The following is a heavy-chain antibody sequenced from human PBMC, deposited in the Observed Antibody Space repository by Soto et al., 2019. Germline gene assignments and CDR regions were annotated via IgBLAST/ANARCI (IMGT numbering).Heavy chain of an antibody. CDR2: IYYSGST. D-gene: IGHD1-1*01. CDR3: ASVQLEQSYFDY. V-gene: IGHV4-4*02. J-gene: IGHJ4*02. CDR1: GGSISSSNW. Sequence: SETLSLTCAVSGGSISSSNWWSWVRQPPGKGLEWIGYIYYSGSTNYNPSLKSRVTISVDTSKNQFSLKLSSVTAADTAVYYCASVQLEQSYFDYWGQGTLVPVSP.